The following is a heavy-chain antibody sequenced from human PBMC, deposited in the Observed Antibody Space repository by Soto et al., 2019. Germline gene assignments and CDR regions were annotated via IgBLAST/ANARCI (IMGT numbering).Heavy chain of an antibody. Sequence: QVQLVESGGGVVQPGRSLRLSCAASGFTFNRYGMHWVRQAPGKGLEWVAVIWYDGSSEYYADCVKGRFTISRDNSKNTLFLQMNSLRAEDTAVYYCARGVDYFDYWGQGTLVTVSS. CDR1: GFTFNRYG. J-gene: IGHJ4*02. V-gene: IGHV3-33*01. CDR2: IWYDGSSE. CDR3: ARGVDYFDY.